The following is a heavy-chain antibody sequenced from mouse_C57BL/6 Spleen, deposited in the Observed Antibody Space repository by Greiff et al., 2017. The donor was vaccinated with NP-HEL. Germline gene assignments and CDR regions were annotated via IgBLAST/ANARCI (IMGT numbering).Heavy chain of an antibody. V-gene: IGHV1-82*01. CDR2: IYPGDGDT. CDR1: GYAFSSSW. D-gene: IGHD1-1*01. J-gene: IGHJ4*01. Sequence: VQLQQSGPELVKPGASVKISCKASGYAFSSSWMNWVKQRPGKGLEWIGRIYPGDGDTNYNGKFKGKATLTADKSSSTAYMQLSSLTSEDSAVYFCARSSYYGSSYYAMDYWGQGTSVTVSS. CDR3: ARSSYYGSSYYAMDY.